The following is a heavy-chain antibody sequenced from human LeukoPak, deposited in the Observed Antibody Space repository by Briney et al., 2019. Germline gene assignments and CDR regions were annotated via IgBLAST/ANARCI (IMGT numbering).Heavy chain of an antibody. CDR3: GMFAVIVGGGLDI. D-gene: IGHD1-26*01. CDR1: GGSFSDYY. V-gene: IGHV4-34*01. Sequence: PSETLSLTCAVYGGSFSDYYFTWIRQPPGKGLERIGDINHSGNSSYNKSLKSRVTISVDTSKNQVSLELNSVTAADTAVYYCGMFAVIVGGGLDIWGQGTVVTVSS. CDR2: INHSGNS. J-gene: IGHJ3*02.